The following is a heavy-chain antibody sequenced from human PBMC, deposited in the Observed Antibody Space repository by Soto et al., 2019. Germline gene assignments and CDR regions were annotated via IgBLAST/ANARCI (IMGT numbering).Heavy chain of an antibody. CDR2: ISGSGGSA. CDR1: GFTFSSCA. D-gene: IGHD1-26*01. J-gene: IGHJ1*01. V-gene: IGHV3-23*01. CDR3: TTVDPSPIVGATTYQYFQH. Sequence: GGSLRLSCAASGFTFSSCAMNWVRQAPGKGLEWVSTISGSGGSAYYADSVKGRFTISRDDSKNTLYLQMNSLKTEDTAVYYCTTVDPSPIVGATTYQYFQHWGQGTLVTVSS.